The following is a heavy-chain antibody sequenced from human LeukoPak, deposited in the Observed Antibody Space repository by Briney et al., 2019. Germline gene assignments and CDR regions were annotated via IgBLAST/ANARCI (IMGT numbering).Heavy chain of an antibody. CDR3: ARDQDLDAGWSNYYYYYMDV. Sequence: ASVKVSCKASGYTFTSYGISWVRQAPGQGLEWMGWISAYNGNTNYAQKLQGRVTMTTDTSTSTAYMELSSLRSDDTAVYYCARDQDLDAGWSNYYYYYMDVWGKGTTVTVSS. J-gene: IGHJ6*03. CDR2: ISAYNGNT. D-gene: IGHD6-19*01. CDR1: GYTFTSYG. V-gene: IGHV1-18*01.